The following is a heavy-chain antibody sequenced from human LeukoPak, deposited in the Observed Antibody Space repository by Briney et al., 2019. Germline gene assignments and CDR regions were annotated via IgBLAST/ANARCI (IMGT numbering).Heavy chain of an antibody. V-gene: IGHV4-4*07. CDR2: VHTSGST. CDR3: ARDLYGDYGVFDY. J-gene: IGHJ4*02. D-gene: IGHD4-17*01. CDR1: GGSISDYY. Sequence: SETLSLTCTAAGGSISDYYWSWIRQPAGKGLEWIGRVHTSGSTNYNPSLKSRFTMSVDTSKNQFSLRLSTVTAADTAVYYCARDLYGDYGVFDYWGQGTLVTVSS.